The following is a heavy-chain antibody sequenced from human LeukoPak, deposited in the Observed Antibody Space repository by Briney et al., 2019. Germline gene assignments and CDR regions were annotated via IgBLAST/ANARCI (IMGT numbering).Heavy chain of an antibody. CDR3: VRDPDALDY. Sequence: GGSLRLSCATSGFIFSSFSMNWVRQAPGKGLEWVAYINRDTSRTHYADSVKGRFTISRDNAEKSLFLQMDSLRVEDTAVYYCVRDPDALDYWGQGILVTVSS. CDR1: GFIFSSFS. J-gene: IGHJ4*02. CDR2: INRDTSRT. D-gene: IGHD2-2*01. V-gene: IGHV3-48*01.